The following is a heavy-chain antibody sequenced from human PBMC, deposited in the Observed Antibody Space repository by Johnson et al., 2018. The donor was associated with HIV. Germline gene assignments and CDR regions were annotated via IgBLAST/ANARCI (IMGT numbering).Heavy chain of an antibody. D-gene: IGHD3-3*01. CDR2: ISYDGSNK. CDR1: GFTFSSYA. Sequence: QVQLVESGGGVVQPGRSLRLSCAASGFTFSSYAMHWVRQAPGKGLEWVAVISYDGSNKYYADSVKGRFTISRDNSKNTLYLQMNSLRAEDTAMYYCARDRKYNFWSGYDTWGQGTMVSVSS. CDR3: ARDRKYNFWSGYDT. V-gene: IGHV3-30*04. J-gene: IGHJ3*01.